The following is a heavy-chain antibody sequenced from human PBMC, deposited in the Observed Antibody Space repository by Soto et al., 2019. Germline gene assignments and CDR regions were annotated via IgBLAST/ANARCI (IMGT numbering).Heavy chain of an antibody. D-gene: IGHD5-12*01. CDR1: GFTFSNYW. J-gene: IGHJ6*02. Sequence: PGGSLRLSCAASGFTFSNYWMSWVRQAPGKGLEWVANIKQAASEKYYVASVKGRFTISRDDAKNSLYLQMSSLRAEDTAVYYCAREGVARYGMDVWGQGTTVTVSS. V-gene: IGHV3-7*01. CDR3: AREGVARYGMDV. CDR2: IKQAASEK.